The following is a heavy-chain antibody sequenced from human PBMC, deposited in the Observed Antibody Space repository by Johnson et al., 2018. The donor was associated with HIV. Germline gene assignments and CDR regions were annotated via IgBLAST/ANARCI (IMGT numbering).Heavy chain of an antibody. CDR3: GLLGLRWAM. Sequence: VQLVESGGGLVRPGGSLRLSCAASGFTVSSNYMSWVRQAPGKGLEWVSVIYSGGSTYYADSVKGRFSLSRDISKNMLYLQMHSLRGDDTGHNVRGLLGLRWAMWG. CDR2: IYSGGST. D-gene: IGHD3-10*02. CDR1: GFTVSSNY. V-gene: IGHV3-66*02. J-gene: IGHJ1*01.